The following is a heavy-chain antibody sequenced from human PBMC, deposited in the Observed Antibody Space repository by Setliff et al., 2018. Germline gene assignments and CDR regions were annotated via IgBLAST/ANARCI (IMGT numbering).Heavy chain of an antibody. CDR3: AREGVDTRSSTDYRYYMDV. CDR2: TIPSFGST. Sequence: SVKVSCKASGYIFTRYRITWVRQAPGQGLEWMGGTIPSFGSTNYAQKFQDRVTIITDESTSTAYMELSSLRTEDTAVYYCAREGVDTRSSTDYRYYMDVWGKGTTVTVSS. V-gene: IGHV1-69*05. CDR1: GYIFTRYR. J-gene: IGHJ6*03. D-gene: IGHD5-18*01.